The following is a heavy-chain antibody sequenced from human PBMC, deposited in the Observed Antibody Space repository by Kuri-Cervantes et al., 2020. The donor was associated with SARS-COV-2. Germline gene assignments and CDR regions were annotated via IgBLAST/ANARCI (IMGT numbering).Heavy chain of an antibody. CDR3: ARAGGYSSSWSIRGYYYYGMDV. CDR2: ISAYNGNT. D-gene: IGHD6-13*01. CDR1: GYTFTSYY. Sequence: ASVKVSCKASGYTFTSYYMHWVRQAPGQGLEWMGWISAYNGNTNYAQKLQGRVTMTTDTSTSTAYMELRSLRSEDTAVYYCARAGGYSSSWSIRGYYYYGMDVWGQGTTVTVSS. J-gene: IGHJ6*02. V-gene: IGHV1-18*04.